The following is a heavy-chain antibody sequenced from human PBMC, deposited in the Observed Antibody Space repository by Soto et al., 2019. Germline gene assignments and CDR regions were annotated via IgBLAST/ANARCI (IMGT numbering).Heavy chain of an antibody. CDR1: GVSLTTSGVG. Sequence: QITLRESGPTLVQPTQTLTLTCTLSGVSLTTSGVGVGWIRQPPGKALEWLALIYWDDDKGVSPSLKRRHAITTDPSKNQVLMTMTDMAPVDTAIYYCAHRQRTVVVGAPFDLWGQGSQVTVSS. CDR2: IYWDDDK. D-gene: IGHD2-15*01. V-gene: IGHV2-5*02. J-gene: IGHJ4*02. CDR3: AHRQRTVVVGAPFDL.